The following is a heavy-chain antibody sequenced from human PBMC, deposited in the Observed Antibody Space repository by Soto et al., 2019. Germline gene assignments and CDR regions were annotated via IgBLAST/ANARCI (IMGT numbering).Heavy chain of an antibody. V-gene: IGHV4-31*03. J-gene: IGHJ4*02. CDR3: ARVIAAAGQFDY. CDR1: GGSISSGGYY. Sequence: TLSLTCTVSGGSISSGGYYWSWIRQHPGKGLEWIGYIYYSGSTYYNPSLKSRVTISVDTSKNQFSLKLSSVTAADTAVYYCARVIAAAGQFDYWGQGTLVTVSS. D-gene: IGHD6-13*01. CDR2: IYYSGST.